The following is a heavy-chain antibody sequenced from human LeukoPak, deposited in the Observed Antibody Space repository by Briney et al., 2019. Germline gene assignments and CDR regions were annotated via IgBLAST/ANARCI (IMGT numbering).Heavy chain of an antibody. V-gene: IGHV3-11*01. D-gene: IGHD2-2*02. Sequence: GGSLRLSCTASGFTFGDYYMTWIRQAPGKGLDWLSYINGDGTTIHYAESVKGRFTFSRDNGKKSVYLHINSLRAEDTAVYYCARYPLQYYYYFLDVWGKGTTVTVSS. CDR3: ARYPLQYYYYFLDV. J-gene: IGHJ6*04. CDR1: GFTFGDYY. CDR2: INGDGTTI.